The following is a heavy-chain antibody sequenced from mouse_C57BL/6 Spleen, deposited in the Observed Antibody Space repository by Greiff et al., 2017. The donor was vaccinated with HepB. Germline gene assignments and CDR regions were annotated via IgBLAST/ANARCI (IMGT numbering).Heavy chain of an antibody. CDR1: GYTFTDYN. CDR2: INPNNGGT. V-gene: IGHV1-18*01. D-gene: IGHD2-4*01. J-gene: IGHJ4*01. CDR3: ARFDYDGGYYYYAMDY. Sequence: EVHLVEAGPELVKPGASVKIPCKASGYTFTDYNMDWVKQSHGKSLEWIGDINPNNGGTIYNQKFKGKATLTVDKSSSTAYMELRSLTSEDTAVYYCARFDYDGGYYYYAMDYWGQGTSVTVSS.